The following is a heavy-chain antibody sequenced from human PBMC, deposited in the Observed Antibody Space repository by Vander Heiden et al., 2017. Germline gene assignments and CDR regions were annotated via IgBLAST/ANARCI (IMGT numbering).Heavy chain of an antibody. CDR3: AREDSGYDPYYGMDV. Sequence: QVQLQESGPGLVKPSQTLSLTCTVSGSSISSGGYYWSWIRQHPGKGLEWIGYIYYSGSTYYNPSLKSRVTISVDTSKNQFSLKLSSVTAADTAVYYCAREDSGYDPYYGMDVWGQGTTVTVSS. J-gene: IGHJ6*02. V-gene: IGHV4-31*03. CDR2: IYYSGST. CDR1: GSSISSGGYY. D-gene: IGHD5-12*01.